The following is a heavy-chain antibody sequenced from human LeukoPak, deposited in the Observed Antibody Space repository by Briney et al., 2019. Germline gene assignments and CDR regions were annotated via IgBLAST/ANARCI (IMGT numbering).Heavy chain of an antibody. J-gene: IGHJ3*02. D-gene: IGHD1-26*01. CDR1: GYTFTSYA. CDR2: INAGNGNT. CDR3: ARYVGATDAFDI. Sequence: GXSXKVSCKASGYTFTSYAMHWVRQAPGQRLEWMGWINAGNGNTKYSQKFQGRVTITRDTSASTAYMELSSLRSEDTAVYYCARYVGATDAFDIWGQGTMVTVSS. V-gene: IGHV1-3*01.